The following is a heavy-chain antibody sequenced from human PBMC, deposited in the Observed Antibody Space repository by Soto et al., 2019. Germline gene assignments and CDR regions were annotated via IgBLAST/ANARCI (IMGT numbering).Heavy chain of an antibody. CDR3: AREVSDHSEWELPFSPSRWFDP. Sequence: QVQLVQSGAEVKKPGSSVKVSCKASGGTFSSYAISWVRQAPGQGLEWMGGIIPLFGTANYAQKFQGRVTITADESTSTAYMEVSSLRSEDTAVYYCAREVSDHSEWELPFSPSRWFDPWGQGTLGTVFS. V-gene: IGHV1-69*01. J-gene: IGHJ5*02. CDR1: GGTFSSYA. CDR2: IIPLFGTA. D-gene: IGHD1-26*01.